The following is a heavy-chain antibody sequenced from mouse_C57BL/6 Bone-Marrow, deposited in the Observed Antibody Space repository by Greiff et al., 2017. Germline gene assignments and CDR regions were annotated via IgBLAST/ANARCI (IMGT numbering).Heavy chain of an antibody. CDR1: GYTFTSYW. Sequence: QVQLQQPGAELVKPGASVKLSCKASGYTFTSYWMQWVKQRPGQGLEWIGEIDPSDSYTNYNQKFKGKATLTVDTSSSTAYRQLSSLTSEDSAVYYCAREGRPYYGSSLYYFDYWGQGTTLTVSS. CDR2: IDPSDSYT. J-gene: IGHJ2*01. CDR3: AREGRPYYGSSLYYFDY. V-gene: IGHV1-50*01. D-gene: IGHD1-1*01.